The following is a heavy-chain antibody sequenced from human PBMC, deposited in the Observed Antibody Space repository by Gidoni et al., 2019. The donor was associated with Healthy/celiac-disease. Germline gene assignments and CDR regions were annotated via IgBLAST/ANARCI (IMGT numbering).Heavy chain of an antibody. CDR2: IIPIFGTA. V-gene: IGHV1-69*01. D-gene: IGHD3-22*01. CDR3: ARNLWAPYYYVSSGYLGYFDY. CDR1: GGTVSSYA. J-gene: IGHJ4*02. Sequence: QVQLVQSGAEVKKPGSSVKVSCKASGGTVSSYAISWGRQAPGQGLEWRGGIIPIFGTANSAHKFQGRVTITADESTSTAYMELRSLRSEDTAVYYCARNLWAPYYYVSSGYLGYFDYWGQGTLVTVSS.